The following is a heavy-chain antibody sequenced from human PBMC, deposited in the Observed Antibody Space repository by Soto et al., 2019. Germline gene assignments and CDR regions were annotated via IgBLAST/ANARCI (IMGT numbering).Heavy chain of an antibody. CDR2: IDAGNGKT. V-gene: IGHV1-3*01. Sequence: QVQLVQSGAEVKKPGASVKVSCKASGYIFNRYVMHWVRQAPGQRPEWMGWIDAGNGKTKYSEKFQGRVTITRDTSASTAYMALPTLRSEDTAVYYCARGRGWYDYWGQGTQVIVSS. CDR1: GYIFNRYV. D-gene: IGHD6-19*01. J-gene: IGHJ4*02. CDR3: ARGRGWYDY.